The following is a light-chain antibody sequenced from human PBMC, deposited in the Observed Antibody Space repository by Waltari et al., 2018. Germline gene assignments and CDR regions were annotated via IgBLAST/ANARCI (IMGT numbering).Light chain of an antibody. CDR3: HQYNDGPPFN. CDR2: GAS. Sequence: EIVMTQSPATLSVSPGERAILSCRASQSVTTNLAWYQQKPGQAPRLLISGASTTATDIPARFSGSGSGTEFTLTISSLQSEDCAVYYCHQYNDGPPFNFGQGTKLEIK. V-gene: IGKV3-15*01. CDR1: QSVTTN. J-gene: IGKJ2*01.